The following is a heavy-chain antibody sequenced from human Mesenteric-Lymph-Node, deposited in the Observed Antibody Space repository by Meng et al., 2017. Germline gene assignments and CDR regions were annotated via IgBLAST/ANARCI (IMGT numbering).Heavy chain of an antibody. Sequence: SETLSLTCTVSGGSISSYYWSWIRQPPGKGLEWIGYIYYSGSTNYNPSLKSRVTISVDTSKNQFSLKLSSVTAADTAVYYCARDSLVVVPAARTYYYGMDVWGQGTTVTVSS. CDR3: ARDSLVVVPAARTYYYGMDV. D-gene: IGHD2-2*01. CDR2: IYYSGST. V-gene: IGHV4-59*01. J-gene: IGHJ6*02. CDR1: GGSISSYY.